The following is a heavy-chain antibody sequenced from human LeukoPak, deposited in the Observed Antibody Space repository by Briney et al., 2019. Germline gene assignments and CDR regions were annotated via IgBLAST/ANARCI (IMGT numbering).Heavy chain of an antibody. D-gene: IGHD6-6*01. V-gene: IGHV3-7*01. Sequence: GGSLRLSCAASGFTFSSYWMSWVRQAPGKGLEWVANIKQDGSEKYYVDSVKGRFTISRDNAKNSLYLQMNSLRAEDTAVYYCARGLEQLVRFFYYYMDVWGKGTTVTVSS. CDR2: IKQDGSEK. CDR3: ARGLEQLVRFFYYYMDV. J-gene: IGHJ6*03. CDR1: GFTFSSYW.